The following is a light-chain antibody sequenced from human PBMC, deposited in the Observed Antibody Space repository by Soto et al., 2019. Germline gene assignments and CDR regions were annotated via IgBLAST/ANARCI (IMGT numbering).Light chain of an antibody. Sequence: QSALTQPPSASGSPGQSVTISCTGTSSDVGAYKSVSWYQQYPGKAPKLMIYEVSKRPSGVPDRFSGSKSGNTASLTVSGLQAEDEADDYCTSYVGSNIWVFGGGTKVTVL. CDR2: EVS. V-gene: IGLV2-8*01. J-gene: IGLJ3*02. CDR1: SSDVGAYKS. CDR3: TSYVGSNIWV.